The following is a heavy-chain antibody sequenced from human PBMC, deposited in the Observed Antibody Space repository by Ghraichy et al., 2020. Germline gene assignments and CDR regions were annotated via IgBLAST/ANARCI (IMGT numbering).Heavy chain of an antibody. Sequence: GGSLRLSCAASGFSFSTYAMGWVRQAPGKGLEWVSTISGSGGSTHYADSMKGRFAITRDNSKNTLYLQMNDLRADDTAIYYCAKVFWDAVGPIDPFEYWGQGTLVTVSS. D-gene: IGHD1-26*01. CDR2: ISGSGGST. CDR1: GFSFSTYA. J-gene: IGHJ4*02. CDR3: AKVFWDAVGPIDPFEY. V-gene: IGHV3-23*01.